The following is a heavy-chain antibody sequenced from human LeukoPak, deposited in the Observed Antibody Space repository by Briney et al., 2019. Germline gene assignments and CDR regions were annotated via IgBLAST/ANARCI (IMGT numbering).Heavy chain of an antibody. CDR1: GYSISSGYF. D-gene: IGHD3-10*01. CDR3: ARSSGSYYTKFDY. V-gene: IGHV4-38-2*02. Sequence: SETLSLTCTVSGYSISSGYFWGWMRQPPGKGLEWIGSIYQSETAHYNPSLKSRVTISVDTSKNQFSLKLSSVTAADTAVYYCARSSGSYYTKFDYWGQGTLVTVSS. CDR2: IYQSETA. J-gene: IGHJ4*02.